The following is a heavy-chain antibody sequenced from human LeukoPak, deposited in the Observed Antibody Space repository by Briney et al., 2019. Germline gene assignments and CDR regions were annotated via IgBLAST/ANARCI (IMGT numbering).Heavy chain of an antibody. J-gene: IGHJ3*02. CDR3: AKAIPMLVVVPDAFDI. V-gene: IGHV3-23*01. Sequence: GGSLRLSCAAAGFTFSSYAMSWVRQAPGKGLEWVSAISGSGGNTYYADSVKGRFTISRDNSKNTLYLQMISLRAEDTAVYSCAKAIPMLVVVPDAFDIWGQGTTVIVSS. D-gene: IGHD3-22*01. CDR2: ISGSGGNT. CDR1: GFTFSSYA.